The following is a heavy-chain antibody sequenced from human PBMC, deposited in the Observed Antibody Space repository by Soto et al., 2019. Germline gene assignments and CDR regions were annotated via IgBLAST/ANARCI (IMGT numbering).Heavy chain of an antibody. D-gene: IGHD3-22*01. V-gene: IGHV4-38-2*01. J-gene: IGHJ5*02. CDR3: ARVKGYYHSSGYYLTVYWSDT. Sequence: NPSETLSLTCAVSGYSISSGYYWGWIRQPPGKGLEWLGSIYHSGSTYYNPSLKSRVTISVDTSKNQFSLKLSSVTAADTAVYYCARVKGYYHSSGYYLTVYWSDTVGQGTLVTISS. CDR1: GYSISSGYY. CDR2: IYHSGST.